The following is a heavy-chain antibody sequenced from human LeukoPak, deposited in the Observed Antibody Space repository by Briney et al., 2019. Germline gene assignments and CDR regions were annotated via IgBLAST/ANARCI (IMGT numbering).Heavy chain of an antibody. J-gene: IGHJ4*02. CDR1: GGSISSYY. CDR3: ANGGVPGLYNY. Sequence: SETLSLTCTVSGGSISSYYWSSIRQPPGKGLEWIGYIYYSGSTNYNPSLKSRVTISVDTSKNQFSLKLSSVTAADTAVYYCANGGVPGLYNYWGQGTLVTVSS. D-gene: IGHD3-16*01. CDR2: IYYSGST. V-gene: IGHV4-59*01.